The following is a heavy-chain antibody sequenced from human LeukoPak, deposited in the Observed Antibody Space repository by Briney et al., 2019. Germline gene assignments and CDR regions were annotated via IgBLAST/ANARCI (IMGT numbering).Heavy chain of an antibody. D-gene: IGHD4-23*01. CDR3: SRAVAHLNY. CDR2: IRSKSYAGTT. J-gene: IGHJ4*02. V-gene: IGHV3-49*04. Sequence: PGGSLRLSCTASGFMFGGYAVSWVRQAPGKGLEWVGFIRSKSYAGTTEYAASVKGRFTISRDDSKSIAYLQMNSLKTEDTAVYYCSRAVAHLNYWGQGTLVTVSS. CDR1: GFMFGGYA.